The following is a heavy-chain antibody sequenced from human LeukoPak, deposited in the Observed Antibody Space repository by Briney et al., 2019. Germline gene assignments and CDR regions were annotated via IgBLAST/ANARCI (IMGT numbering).Heavy chain of an antibody. CDR1: GFTFSSYG. V-gene: IGHV3-30*03. CDR3: ARADSTWANDF. Sequence: PGRSLRLSCAASGFTFSSYGMHWVRQAPGKGLEWVAVISYDGSNKYYADSVKGRFTISRDNSKNTLYLQMNSLRAEDTAVFYCARADSTWANDFWGQGTLVTVSS. D-gene: IGHD6-13*01. CDR2: ISYDGSNK. J-gene: IGHJ4*02.